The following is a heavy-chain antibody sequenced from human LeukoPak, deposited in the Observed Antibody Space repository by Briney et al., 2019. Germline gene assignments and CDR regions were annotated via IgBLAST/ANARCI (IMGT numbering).Heavy chain of an antibody. CDR1: GFTFSSYG. D-gene: IGHD6-13*01. V-gene: IGHV3-7*04. CDR3: ARARDSSSWFSSDY. J-gene: IGHJ4*02. Sequence: GGSLRLSCAASGFTFSSYGMHWVRQAPGKGLEWVANIQQDGSEKYYVDSVMGRFTISRDNAKNSLYLQMNSLRAEDTAVYYCARARDSSSWFSSDYWGQGTLVTVSS. CDR2: IQQDGSEK.